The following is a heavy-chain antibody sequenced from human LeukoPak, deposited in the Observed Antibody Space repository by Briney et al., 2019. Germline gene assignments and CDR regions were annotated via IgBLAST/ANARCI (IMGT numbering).Heavy chain of an antibody. D-gene: IGHD1-1*01. J-gene: IGHJ6*02. CDR3: ATYDNWVAGDV. V-gene: IGHV3-7*01. CDR2: IKKDGSEE. Sequence: GGSLRLSCAASEFTFSDYWMSWVRQAPGKGPEWGANIKKDGSEEHYVDSAKGRFTVSRDNAKNSLFLQMNSLRVEDTAVYYCATYDNWVAGDVWGQGTSASVSS. CDR1: EFTFSDYW.